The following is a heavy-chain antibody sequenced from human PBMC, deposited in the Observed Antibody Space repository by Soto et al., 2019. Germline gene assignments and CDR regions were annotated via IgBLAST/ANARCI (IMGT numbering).Heavy chain of an antibody. D-gene: IGHD6-13*01. CDR2: ISSSGSTI. J-gene: IGHJ5*02. V-gene: IGHV3-48*03. CDR1: GFTFSSYE. CDR3: ARLSSSWYDDDWFDP. Sequence: EVQLVESGGGLVQPGGSLRLSCAASGFTFSSYEMNWVRQAPGKGLEWVSYISSSGSTIYYADSVKGRFTISRDNAKNSLYLQMNSLRAEDTAVYYCARLSSSWYDDDWFDPWGQGTLVTVSS.